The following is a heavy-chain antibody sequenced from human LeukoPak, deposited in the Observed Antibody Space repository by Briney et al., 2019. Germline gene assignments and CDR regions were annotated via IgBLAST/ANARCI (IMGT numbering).Heavy chain of an antibody. J-gene: IGHJ5*02. CDR2: ISWNSGSI. Sequence: QAGGSLRLSCAGSGFIFNNYAMHWVRQPPGKGLEWVSGISWNSGSIDYADSVKGRFTISRDNAKNSLYLQMNSLRAEDTAVYYCARGTTVTNNWFDPWGQGTLVIVSS. V-gene: IGHV3-9*01. D-gene: IGHD4-17*01. CDR1: GFIFNNYA. CDR3: ARGTTVTNNWFDP.